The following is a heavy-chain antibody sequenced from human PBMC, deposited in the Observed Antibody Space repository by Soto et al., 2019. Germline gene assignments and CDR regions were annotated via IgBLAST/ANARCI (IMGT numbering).Heavy chain of an antibody. CDR2: IKQDGSEK. J-gene: IGHJ3*02. V-gene: IGHV3-7*01. CDR3: ARGGYCSGTDCYADAFDI. Sequence: EVQLVESGGDLVQPGGSLRLSCAASGFTFSNYWMSWVRQAPGKGLEWVANIKQDGSEKYYVDSMKGRFTISRDNAKKSLYLQMNSLRAEDTAVYYCARGGYCSGTDCYADAFDIWGQGTMVTVSS. CDR1: GFTFSNYW. D-gene: IGHD2-2*01.